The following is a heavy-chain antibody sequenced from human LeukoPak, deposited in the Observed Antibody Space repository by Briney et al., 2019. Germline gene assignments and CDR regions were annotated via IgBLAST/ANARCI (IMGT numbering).Heavy chain of an antibody. CDR2: IYHSGST. J-gene: IGHJ4*02. CDR3: ARDGRNGYISY. D-gene: IGHD5-24*01. V-gene: IGHV4-4*02. Sequence: GSLRLSCAASGFTFTTYWMSWVRQPPGKGLEWIGEIYHSGSTNYNPSLKSRVTISVDKSKNQFSLKLSSVTAADTAVYYCARDGRNGYISYWGQGTLVTVSS. CDR1: GFTFTTYW.